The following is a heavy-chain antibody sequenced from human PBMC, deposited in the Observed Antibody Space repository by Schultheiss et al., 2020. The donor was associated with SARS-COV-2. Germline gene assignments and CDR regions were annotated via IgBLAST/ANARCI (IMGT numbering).Heavy chain of an antibody. CDR2: IYTSGST. J-gene: IGHJ4*02. CDR3: AKDGHWTFDY. V-gene: IGHV4-61*02. D-gene: IGHD1-1*01. CDR1: GGSISSGSYY. Sequence: SETLSLTCTVSGGSISSGSYYWSWIRQPPGKGLEWIGRIYTSGSTNYNPSLKSRVTMSVDTSKNQFSLKLSSVTAADTAVYYCAKDGHWTFDYWGQGTLVTVSS.